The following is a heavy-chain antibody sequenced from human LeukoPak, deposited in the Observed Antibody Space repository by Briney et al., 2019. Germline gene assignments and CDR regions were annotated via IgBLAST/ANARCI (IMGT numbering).Heavy chain of an antibody. Sequence: GASVKVSCKASGYTFTSYYMHWVRQAPGQGLEWIGIINPSGGSTSYAQKFQGRVTMTTDTSTSTAYMELRSLRSDDTAVYYCASLDYGDKTALDYWGQGTLATVSS. CDR3: ASLDYGDKTALDY. CDR2: INPSGGST. J-gene: IGHJ4*02. V-gene: IGHV1-46*01. CDR1: GYTFTSYY. D-gene: IGHD4-17*01.